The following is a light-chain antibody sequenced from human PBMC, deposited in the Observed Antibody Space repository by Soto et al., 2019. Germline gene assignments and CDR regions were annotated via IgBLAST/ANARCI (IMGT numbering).Light chain of an antibody. CDR2: AAS. J-gene: IGKJ4*01. CDR3: QQRSNWFLT. Sequence: DIQMTQSPSSLSASVGDRVTITCRASQSISSYLNWYQQKPGKAPKLLIYAASSLQSGVPSRFSGSGSGTDFTLTISSLQPEDFASYYCQQRSNWFLTFGGGTKVDIK. CDR1: QSISSY. V-gene: IGKV1-39*01.